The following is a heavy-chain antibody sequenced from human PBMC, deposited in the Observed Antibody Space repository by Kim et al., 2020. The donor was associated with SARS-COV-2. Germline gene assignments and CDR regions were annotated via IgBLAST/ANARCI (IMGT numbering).Heavy chain of an antibody. CDR2: IYYSGST. CDR1: GGSISSSSYY. CDR3: ARPLKVLWVSVPAAVD. J-gene: IGHJ4*01. Sequence: SETLSLTCTVSGGSISSSSYYWGWIRQPPGKGLAWIGSIYYSGSTYYNPSLKSRVTISVDTSKNQFSLKLSSVTAADTAVYYCARPLKVLWVSVPAAVD. V-gene: IGHV4-39*01. D-gene: IGHD6-13*01.